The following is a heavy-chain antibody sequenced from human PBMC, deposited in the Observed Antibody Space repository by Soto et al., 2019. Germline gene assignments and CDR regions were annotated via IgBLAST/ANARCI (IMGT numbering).Heavy chain of an antibody. CDR1: GYTFTRYG. V-gene: IGHV1-18*01. J-gene: IGHJ4*02. CDR2: ISAYTGNR. Sequence: QLQLVQSGVEVKKSGASVKVSCKASGYTFTRYGINWVRQAPGQGLEWMGWISAYTGNRNFAQKFQGRLTMTTDTSTSTAYMELRSLRSDDTAIYYCARGSYLDYWGQGTLVTVSS. CDR3: ARGSYLDY.